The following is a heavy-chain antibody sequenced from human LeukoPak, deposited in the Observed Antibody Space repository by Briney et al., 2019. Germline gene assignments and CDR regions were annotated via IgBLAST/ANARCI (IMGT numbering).Heavy chain of an antibody. D-gene: IGHD4-17*01. CDR3: ARDDTVTTRVGFID. V-gene: IGHV3-7*01. J-gene: IGHJ4*02. Sequence: SVGSLRLSCAASGFTFSSYSMSWVRQAPGKGLEWVANIKQDGSEKYYVDSVKGRFTISRDNTKNSLYLQMNSLRAEDTAVYYCARDDTVTTRVGFIDWGQGTLVTVSS. CDR2: IKQDGSEK. CDR1: GFTFSSYS.